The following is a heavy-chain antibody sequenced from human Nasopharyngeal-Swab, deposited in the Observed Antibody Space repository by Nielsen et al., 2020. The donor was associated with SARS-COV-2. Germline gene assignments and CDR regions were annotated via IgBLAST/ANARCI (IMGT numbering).Heavy chain of an antibody. D-gene: IGHD2-15*01. Sequence: LKISCVDYGFRDYSMNWVRQAPGKGLERGSSISTHGRDIYDADSVKGRFTISSDNDKNSLYLQRNNLRAEYRAVYYCVCGYCSSGSCYAKHYGLDVCGQGTLFTVSS. CDR2: ISTHGRDI. CDR1: GFRDYS. CDR3: VCGYCSSGSCYAKHYGLDV. J-gene: IGHJ6*02. V-gene: IGHV3-21*03.